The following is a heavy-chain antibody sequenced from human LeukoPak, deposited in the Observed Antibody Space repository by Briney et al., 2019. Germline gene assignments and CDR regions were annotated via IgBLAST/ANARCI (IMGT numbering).Heavy chain of an antibody. V-gene: IGHV3-23*01. CDR1: GISLSNYA. Sequence: GSLLLSCVVSGISLSNYAMSWVRQAPGKGLEWVSYISERGGSTAYADSVKGRFTISRDNSLNTLYLQMSSLRAEDTAVYFCAKRGIVIRGILVIGYHQEAYHYDYWGQGVLVTVSS. CDR2: ISERGGST. D-gene: IGHD3-10*01. CDR3: AKRGIVIRGILVIGYHQEAYHYDY. J-gene: IGHJ4*02.